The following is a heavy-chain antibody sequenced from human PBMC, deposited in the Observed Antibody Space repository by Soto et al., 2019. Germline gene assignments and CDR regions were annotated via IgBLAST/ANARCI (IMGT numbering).Heavy chain of an antibody. CDR3: AIAFSGIAAAVSTAFDI. D-gene: IGHD6-13*01. J-gene: IGHJ3*02. Sequence: QVQLVQSGAEVKKPGSSVKVSCKASGGTFSSYTISWVRQAPGQGLEWMGRIIPILGIANYAQKFQGRVTITADKSTSTAYMELSSLRSEDTAVYYCAIAFSGIAAAVSTAFDIWGQGTMVTVSS. V-gene: IGHV1-69*02. CDR1: GGTFSSYT. CDR2: IIPILGIA.